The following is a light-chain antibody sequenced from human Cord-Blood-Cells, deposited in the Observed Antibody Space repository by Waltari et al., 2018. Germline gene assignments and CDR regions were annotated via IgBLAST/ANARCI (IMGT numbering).Light chain of an antibody. J-gene: IGLJ1*01. CDR2: DVS. CDR1: SSDVGGYNY. CDR3: SSYTSSSTLYV. Sequence: QSALTQPASVSGSPGQSITISCPGTSSDVGGYNYVPWYQQHPGKAPKLMIYDVSNRPAGVYNRFSGSKSGNTASLTISGLQAEDEADYYCSSYTSSSTLYVFGTGTKVTVL. V-gene: IGLV2-14*03.